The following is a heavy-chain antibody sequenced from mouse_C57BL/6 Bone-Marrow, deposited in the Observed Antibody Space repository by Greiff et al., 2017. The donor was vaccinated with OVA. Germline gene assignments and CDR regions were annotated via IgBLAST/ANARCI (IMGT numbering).Heavy chain of an antibody. D-gene: IGHD2-4*01. V-gene: IGHV1-69*01. CDR2: IDPSDSYT. Sequence: VQLQQPGAELVMPGASVKLSCKASGYTFTSYWMHWVKQRPGQGLEWIGEIDPSDSYTNYNQQFKGKSTLTVGKSSSTAYMQLSSLTSEDSAVYYCSRNYDYGDYAMDYWGQGTSVTVSS. CDR1: GYTFTSYW. CDR3: SRNYDYGDYAMDY. J-gene: IGHJ4*01.